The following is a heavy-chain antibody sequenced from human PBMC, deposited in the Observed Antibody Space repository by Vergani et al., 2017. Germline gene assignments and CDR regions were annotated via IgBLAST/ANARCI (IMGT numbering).Heavy chain of an antibody. J-gene: IGHJ3*02. CDR1: GGTFSSYA. CDR3: ARGPELGGGAFDI. CDR2: IIPILGTA. V-gene: IGHV1-69*04. Sequence: QVQLVQSGAEVKKPGSSVKVSCKASGGTFSSYAISWVRQAPGQGLEWMGRIIPILGTANYAQKFQGRVTMTRDTSISTAYMELSRLRSDDTAVYYCARGPELGGGAFDIWGQGTMVTVSS. D-gene: IGHD7-27*01.